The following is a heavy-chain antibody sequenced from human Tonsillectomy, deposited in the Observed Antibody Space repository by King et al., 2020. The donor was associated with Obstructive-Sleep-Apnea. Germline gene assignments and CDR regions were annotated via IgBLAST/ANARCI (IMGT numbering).Heavy chain of an antibody. J-gene: IGHJ3*01. CDR1: GFTFDDYT. V-gene: IGHV3-43*01. D-gene: IGHD2-21*02. CDR2: ISWNSAST. CDR3: GRGDDAFDL. Sequence: VQLVESGGLVVQPGGSLRLSCAASGFTFDDYTMHWVRQAPGKGLEWVSLISWNSASTYYADSVKGRFTISRDNSKNSLYLQMKSLRSEDTALYYCGRGDDAFDLWGQGTMVTVSS.